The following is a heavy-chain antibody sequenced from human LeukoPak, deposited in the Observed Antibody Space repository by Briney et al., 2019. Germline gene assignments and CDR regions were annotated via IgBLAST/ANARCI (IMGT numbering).Heavy chain of an antibody. D-gene: IGHD3-9*01. CDR1: GFTVSRNY. V-gene: IGHV3-66*01. CDR3: ARVETGYSYLFDY. CDR2: IYSGGST. Sequence: GGSLRLSCAASGFTVSRNYMSWVRQAPGKGLEWVSVIYSGGSTYYADSVKGRFTISRDNSKNTLYFQMNSLRAEDTAVYYCARVETGYSYLFDYWGQGTLVTVSS. J-gene: IGHJ4*02.